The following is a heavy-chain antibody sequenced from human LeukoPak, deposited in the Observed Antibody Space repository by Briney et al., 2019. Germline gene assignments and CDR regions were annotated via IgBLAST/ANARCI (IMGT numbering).Heavy chain of an antibody. CDR1: GGSISSYY. V-gene: IGHV4-4*07. CDR3: AGNYDFWSGYYKLDY. D-gene: IGHD3-3*01. Sequence: SETLSLTCTVSGGSISSYYWSWIRQPAGKGLEWIGRIYTSGSTNYNPSLKSRVTISVDTSKNQFSLKLSSVTAADTAVYYCAGNYDFWSGYYKLDYWGQGTLVTVSS. J-gene: IGHJ4*02. CDR2: IYTSGST.